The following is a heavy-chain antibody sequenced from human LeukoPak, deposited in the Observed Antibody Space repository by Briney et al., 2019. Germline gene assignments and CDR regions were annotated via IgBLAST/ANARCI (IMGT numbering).Heavy chain of an antibody. CDR3: ARGPRGEPYGDARITPPDYYYYYMDV. CDR1: GGSISSGSYY. D-gene: IGHD4-17*01. J-gene: IGHJ6*03. V-gene: IGHV4-61*02. Sequence: PSQTLSLTCTVSGGSISSGSYYWSWIRQPAGKGPEWIGRIYTSGSTNYNPSLKSRVTISVDTSKNQFSLKLSSVTAADTAVYYCARGPRGEPYGDARITPPDYYYYYMDVWGKGTTVTISS. CDR2: IYTSGST.